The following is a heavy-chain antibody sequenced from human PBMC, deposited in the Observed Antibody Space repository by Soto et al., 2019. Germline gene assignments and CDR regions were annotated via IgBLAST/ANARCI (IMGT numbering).Heavy chain of an antibody. CDR2: INHSGST. D-gene: IGHD2-15*01. Sequence: PSETLSLTCAVYGGSFSGYYWSWIRQPPGKGLEWIGEINHSGSTNYNPSLKSRVTISVDTSKSQFSLKLSSVTAADTAVYYCARGKVGVVVAATLGYYYYGMDVWGQGTTVTVSS. CDR3: ARGKVGVVVAATLGYYYYGMDV. V-gene: IGHV4-34*01. J-gene: IGHJ6*02. CDR1: GGSFSGYY.